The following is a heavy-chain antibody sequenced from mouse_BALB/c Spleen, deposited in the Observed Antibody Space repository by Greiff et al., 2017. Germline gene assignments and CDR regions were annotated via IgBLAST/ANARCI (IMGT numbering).Heavy chain of an antibody. CDR3: ARGEWFAY. V-gene: IGHV5-6-5*01. CDR1: GFTFSSYA. Sequence: EVQLVESGGGLVKPGGSLKLSCAASGFTFSSYAMSWVRQTPEKRLEWVASISSGGSTYYPDSVKGRFTISRDNARNILYLQMSSLRSEDTAMYYCARGEWFAYWGQGTLVTVSA. J-gene: IGHJ3*01. CDR2: ISSGGST.